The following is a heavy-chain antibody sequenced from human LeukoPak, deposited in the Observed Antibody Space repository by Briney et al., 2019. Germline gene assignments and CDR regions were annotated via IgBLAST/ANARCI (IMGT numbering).Heavy chain of an antibody. J-gene: IGHJ6*03. Sequence: PGESLRLSCAASGFIFSTYGMHWVRQAPGKGLEWVAFIRYDGSEKFYAESVKGRFTISRDNSGITLYLQMNSLRAEDTAVYYCAKGYCTSTSCYTYYYHFMDVWGKGTTVTVSS. CDR2: IRYDGSEK. V-gene: IGHV3-30*02. CDR1: GFIFSTYG. CDR3: AKGYCTSTSCYTYYYHFMDV. D-gene: IGHD2-2*02.